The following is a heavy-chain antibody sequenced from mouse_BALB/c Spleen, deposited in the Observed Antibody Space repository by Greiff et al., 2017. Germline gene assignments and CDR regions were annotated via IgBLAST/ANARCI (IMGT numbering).Heavy chain of an antibody. D-gene: IGHD2-3*01. J-gene: IGHJ2*01. CDR2: IYPGDGDT. V-gene: IGHV1-82*01. Sequence: QVQLQQSGPELVKPGASVKISCKASGYAFSSSWMNWVKQRPGQGLEWIGRIYPGDGDTNYNGKFKGKATLTADKSSSTAYMQLSSLTSVDSAVYFCARFGDGYPYFDYWGQGTTLTVSS. CDR1: GYAFSSSW. CDR3: ARFGDGYPYFDY.